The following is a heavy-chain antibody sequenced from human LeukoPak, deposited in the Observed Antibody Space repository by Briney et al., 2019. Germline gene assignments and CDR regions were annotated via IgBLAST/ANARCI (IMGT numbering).Heavy chain of an antibody. V-gene: IGHV3-23*05. J-gene: IGHJ4*02. CDR1: GFTVSSNY. Sequence: PGGSLRLSCAASGFTVSSNYMSWVRQTPGKGLEWVSTLDGSGDNSYYADSVRGRFTISRDNSRNTLFLQMSNLRADDSAIYFCAKLGLNSGPGDSWGQGTLLTVSS. CDR2: LDGSGDNS. CDR3: AKLGLNSGPGDS. D-gene: IGHD3/OR15-3a*01.